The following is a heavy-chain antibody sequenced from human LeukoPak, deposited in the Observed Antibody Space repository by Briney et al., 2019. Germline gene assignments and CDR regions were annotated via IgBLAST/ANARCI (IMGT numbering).Heavy chain of an antibody. CDR1: GFTFSSYS. V-gene: IGHV3-21*01. Sequence: GGSLRLSCAASGFTFSSYSMNWVRQAPGKGLEWVSSISSSSSYIYYADSVKGRFTISRDNAKNSLYLQMNSLRAEDTAVYYCARDDLGYCSSTSCWGQGTLVTVSS. CDR2: ISSSSSYI. J-gene: IGHJ4*02. CDR3: ARDDLGYCSSTSC. D-gene: IGHD2-2*01.